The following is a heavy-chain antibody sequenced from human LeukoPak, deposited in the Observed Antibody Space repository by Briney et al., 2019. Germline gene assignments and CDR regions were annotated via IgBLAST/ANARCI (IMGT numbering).Heavy chain of an antibody. CDR1: GFTFSNYE. Sequence: GGSLRLSRAASGFTFSNYEMHWVRQAPGKGLEWVSYIDNSDSTIYYADSVKGRFTISRDNAKNSLYLQMNSLRAEDTAVYYCARDSGGSSPFDYWGQGTLVTVSS. J-gene: IGHJ4*02. CDR3: ARDSGGSSPFDY. CDR2: IDNSDSTI. D-gene: IGHD2-15*01. V-gene: IGHV3-48*03.